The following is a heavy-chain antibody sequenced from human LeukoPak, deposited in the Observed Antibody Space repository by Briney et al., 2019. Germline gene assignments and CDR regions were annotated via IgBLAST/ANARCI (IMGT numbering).Heavy chain of an antibody. D-gene: IGHD6-19*01. J-gene: IGHJ6*02. Sequence: GRSLRLSCAASGFTFSSYWMHWVRQAPGKGLVWVSRINSDGSSTSYADSVKGRFTISRDNAKNTLYLQMNSLRAEDTAVYYCARVTLPTGIAVANYGMDVWGQGTTVTVSS. V-gene: IGHV3-74*01. CDR3: ARVTLPTGIAVANYGMDV. CDR2: INSDGSST. CDR1: GFTFSSYW.